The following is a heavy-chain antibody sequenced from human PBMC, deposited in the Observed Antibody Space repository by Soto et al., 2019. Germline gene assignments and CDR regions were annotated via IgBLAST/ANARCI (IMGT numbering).Heavy chain of an antibody. Sequence: GGSLSLSCAASGFTFSDFAMNWVRQAPGKGLEWVSGISYSGARTYYADSVKGRFTISRDNSGNTLYLQMNSLRAEDTAIYYCAKGGPGHSYGMDVWGQGTTVTVS. CDR2: ISYSGART. D-gene: IGHD3-16*01. J-gene: IGHJ6*02. V-gene: IGHV3-23*01. CDR1: GFTFSDFA. CDR3: AKGGPGHSYGMDV.